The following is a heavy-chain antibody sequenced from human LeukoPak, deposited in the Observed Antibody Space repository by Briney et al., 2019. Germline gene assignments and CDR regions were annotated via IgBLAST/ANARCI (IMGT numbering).Heavy chain of an antibody. CDR2: IYFSGST. D-gene: IGHD3-22*01. CDR3: ARGTMMVGP. V-gene: IGHV4-59*01. Sequence: SETLSLTCTVSGGSISGYYWSWIRQPPGKGLEWIGYIYFSGSTNYNPSLKSRVTISVDTTKNQFSLKLSSVTAADTAVYYCARGTMMVGPWGQGTLVTVSS. J-gene: IGHJ5*02. CDR1: GGSISGYY.